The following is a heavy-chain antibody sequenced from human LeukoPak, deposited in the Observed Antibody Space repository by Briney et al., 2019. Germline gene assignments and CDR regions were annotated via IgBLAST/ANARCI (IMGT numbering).Heavy chain of an antibody. CDR2: IYTSGST. CDR1: GGSISSGSYY. CDR3: ARTGYYYYMDV. J-gene: IGHJ6*03. V-gene: IGHV4-61*02. Sequence: SQTLSLTCTVSGGSISSGSYYWSWIRQPAGKGLEWIGRIYTSGSTNYNPSLKSRVTISVDTSKNQFSLKLSSVTAADTAVYYCARTGYYYYMDVWGKGTTVTVSS.